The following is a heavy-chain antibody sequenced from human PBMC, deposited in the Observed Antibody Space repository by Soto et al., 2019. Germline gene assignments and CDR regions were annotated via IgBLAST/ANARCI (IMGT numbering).Heavy chain of an antibody. D-gene: IGHD4-17*01. Sequence: QVQLQESGPGLVKPSQTLSLTCTVSGGSISSGDYYWSWIRQPPGKGLEWIGYIYYSGSTYYNPSLKSRVTIAVDTSKNQFSLKLSAVTAADTAVYYCARVSDYGATTNYFDYWGQGTLVTVSS. CDR1: GGSISSGDYY. J-gene: IGHJ4*02. CDR2: IYYSGST. V-gene: IGHV4-30-4*01. CDR3: ARVSDYGATTNYFDY.